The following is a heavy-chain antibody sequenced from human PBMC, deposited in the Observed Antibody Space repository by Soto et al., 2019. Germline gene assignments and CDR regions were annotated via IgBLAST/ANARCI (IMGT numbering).Heavy chain of an antibody. Sequence: HPGGSLRLSCAASGFTFSSYSMNWVRQAPGKGLEWVSYISSSSSTIYYAESVKGRFTISRDNAKNSLYLQMNSLRAEDTAVYYCARDRYPRVGYCSGGSCYAYYYYMDVWGKGTTVTVSS. CDR1: GFTFSSYS. CDR2: ISSSSSTI. J-gene: IGHJ6*03. D-gene: IGHD2-15*01. V-gene: IGHV3-48*01. CDR3: ARDRYPRVGYCSGGSCYAYYYYMDV.